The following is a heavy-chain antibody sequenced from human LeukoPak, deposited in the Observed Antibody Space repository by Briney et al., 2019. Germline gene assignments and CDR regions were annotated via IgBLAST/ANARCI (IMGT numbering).Heavy chain of an antibody. CDR2: ISGSGGST. J-gene: IGHJ4*02. D-gene: IGHD3-16*02. CDR3: TRDRVSSDS. Sequence: PGRSLRLSCAASGFTFSSYGMHWVRQAPGKGQEWVSAISGSGGSTYYADSVKGRFTISRDNSKNTLYLQMNSLRAEDTAVYYCTRDRVSSDSWGQGTLVIVSS. V-gene: IGHV3-23*01. CDR1: GFTFSSYG.